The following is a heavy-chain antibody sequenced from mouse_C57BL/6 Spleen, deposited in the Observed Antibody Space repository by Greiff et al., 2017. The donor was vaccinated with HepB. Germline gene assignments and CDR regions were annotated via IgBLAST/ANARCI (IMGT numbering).Heavy chain of an antibody. J-gene: IGHJ4*01. Sequence: VQLKESGGGLVKPGGSLKLSCAASGFTFSSYAMSWVRQTPEKRLEWVATISDGGSYTYYPDNVKGRFTISRDNAKNNLYLQMSHLKSEDTAMYYCARGNHPDYWGQGTSVTVSS. V-gene: IGHV5-4*01. D-gene: IGHD2-1*01. CDR1: GFTFSSYA. CDR3: ARGNHPDY. CDR2: ISDGGSYT.